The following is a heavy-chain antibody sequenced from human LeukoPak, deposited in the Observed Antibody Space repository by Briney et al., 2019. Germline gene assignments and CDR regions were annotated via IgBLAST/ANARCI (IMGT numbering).Heavy chain of an antibody. CDR2: ISGSGDHI. CDR3: ARLEVATKGLYFDY. D-gene: IGHD5-12*01. V-gene: IGHV3-23*01. CDR1: GLTFSSQA. J-gene: IGHJ4*02. Sequence: QPGGSLRLSCAASGLTFSSQAMTWVRQAPGKGLEWVSAISGSGDHIYYADSVKGRFTISRDNAKNSLYLQMNSLRAEDTAVYYCARLEVATKGLYFDYWGQGTLVTVSS.